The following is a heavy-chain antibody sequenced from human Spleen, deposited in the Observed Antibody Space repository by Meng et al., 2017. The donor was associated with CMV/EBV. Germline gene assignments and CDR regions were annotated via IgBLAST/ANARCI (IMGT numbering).Heavy chain of an antibody. D-gene: IGHD1-26*01. CDR2: INPSGGST. V-gene: IGHV1-46*01. Sequence: KASGYTITSYYMHWVRQAPGQGLEWMGIINPSGGSTTYAQKFQGRVTMTRDTSTSTVYMELSSLRSEDTAVYYCARGLGSGSYYGYWGQGTLVTVSS. J-gene: IGHJ4*02. CDR3: ARGLGSGSYYGY. CDR1: GYTITSYY.